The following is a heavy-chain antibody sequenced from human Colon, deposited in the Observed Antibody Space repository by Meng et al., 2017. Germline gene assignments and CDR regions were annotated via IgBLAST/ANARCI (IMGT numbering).Heavy chain of an antibody. V-gene: IGHV4-31*03. J-gene: IGHJ1*01. CDR1: GGSISSGDYS. Sequence: QVQLQESGPGLVKPSQTLSLTCTVSGGSISSGDYSWNWIRQHPGKGLEWIGNIYYSGSTYYNPSLKSRVTISVDTSKIQFSLKLSSVTAADTAVYYCLRGSGGSVWGQGTLVTSPQ. D-gene: IGHD3-10*01. CDR3: LRGSGGSV. CDR2: IYYSGST.